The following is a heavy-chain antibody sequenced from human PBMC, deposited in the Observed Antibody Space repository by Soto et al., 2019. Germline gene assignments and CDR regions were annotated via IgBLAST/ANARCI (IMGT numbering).Heavy chain of an antibody. CDR3: AKGGRQWLVTSDFNY. Sequence: VQLVESGGGVVQPGRSLRLSCAASGFTFSDYAMHWVRQAPGKGLEWVAVVSHDGRNTHYADSVKGRFTISRDSSKNTVSRETTSLRAEDTAVYYCAKGGRQWLVTSDFNYWGQGALVTVSS. J-gene: IGHJ4*02. CDR2: VSHDGRNT. V-gene: IGHV3-30*18. CDR1: GFTFSDYA. D-gene: IGHD6-19*01.